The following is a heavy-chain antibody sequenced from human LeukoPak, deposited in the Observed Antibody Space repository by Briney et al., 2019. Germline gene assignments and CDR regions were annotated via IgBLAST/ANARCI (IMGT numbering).Heavy chain of an antibody. V-gene: IGHV4-39*01. D-gene: IGHD6-13*01. CDR1: GGSTSSGSHY. CDR3: ARQDLAVSGIDY. J-gene: IGHJ4*02. CDR2: IYYSGTT. Sequence: SETLSLTCTVSGGSTSSGSHYSGWIRQPPGKGLEWIGSIYYSGTTYYSPSLKSRVSISLDTSKDQFSLKLNSVTAADTAVYYCARQDLAVSGIDYWGQGTLVTVSS.